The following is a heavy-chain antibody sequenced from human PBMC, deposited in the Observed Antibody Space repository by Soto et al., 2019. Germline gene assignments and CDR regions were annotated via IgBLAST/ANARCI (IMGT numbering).Heavy chain of an antibody. CDR1: GFTLITYA. Sequence: GGSLRLSCSVSGFTLITYAFHWVRQAPGKGLEYVSSISSNGVSTYYADSVKGRFTISRDNSKNTLYLQMSSLRAEDTAVYYCVKDRWIDYWGQGTLVTVSS. CDR3: VKDRWIDY. CDR2: ISSNGVST. V-gene: IGHV3-64D*06. J-gene: IGHJ4*02. D-gene: IGHD2-15*01.